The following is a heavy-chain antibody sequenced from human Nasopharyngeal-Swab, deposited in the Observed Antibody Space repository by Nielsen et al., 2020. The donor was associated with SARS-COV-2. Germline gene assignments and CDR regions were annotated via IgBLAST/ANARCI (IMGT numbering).Heavy chain of an antibody. CDR1: GFTFSTYS. D-gene: IGHD4-11*01. Sequence: GESLKISCAASGFTFSTYSMNWVRQAPGKGLEWISYISGSGTIYYTDSVKGRFTISRDNAKNSLYLQMNSLRAEDTALYYCARDHLMTVTIPYYYYGMDVWGQGTTVTVSS. CDR2: ISGSGTI. CDR3: ARDHLMTVTIPYYYYGMDV. J-gene: IGHJ6*02. V-gene: IGHV3-48*01.